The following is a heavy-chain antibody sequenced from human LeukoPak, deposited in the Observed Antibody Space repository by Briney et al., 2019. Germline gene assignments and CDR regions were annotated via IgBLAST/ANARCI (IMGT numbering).Heavy chain of an antibody. CDR2: INQDGSQK. D-gene: IGHD3-10*01. CDR1: GFTSSNYW. V-gene: IGHV3-7*01. CDR3: ARRSTMDYYTFDV. Sequence: GGSLRLSCAASGFTSSNYWMSWVRQAPGKGLEWVGNINQDGSQKYYVDSVKGRFTLSRDIAENSLFLQLNSLRADDTAVYYCARRSTMDYYTFDVWGQGTLVTVSS. J-gene: IGHJ3*01.